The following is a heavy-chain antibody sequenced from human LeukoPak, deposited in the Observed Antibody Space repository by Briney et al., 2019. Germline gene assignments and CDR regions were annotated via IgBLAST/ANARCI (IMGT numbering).Heavy chain of an antibody. CDR3: ARIDVDYVWWFDP. V-gene: IGHV4-4*07. Sequence: SETLSLTCTVSGDSISKYYWSWIRQPAGKGLEWIGRIYTSGTINYSPSLKSRVAISVDKSKNQFSLKLTSVTAADTAVYDCARIDVDYVWWFDPWGQGTLVTVSP. J-gene: IGHJ5*02. CDR1: GDSISKYY. D-gene: IGHD3-16*01. CDR2: IYTSGTI.